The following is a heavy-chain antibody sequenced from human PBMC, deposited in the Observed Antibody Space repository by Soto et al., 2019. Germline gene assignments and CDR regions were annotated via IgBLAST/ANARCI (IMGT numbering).Heavy chain of an antibody. D-gene: IGHD4-17*01. Sequence: GGSLRLSCAASGFTFSSYWMSWVRQAPGKGLEWVANIKQDGSEKYYVDSVKGRFTISRDNAKNSLYLQMNSLRAEDTAVYYCVREDYGDYVVKFDYWGQGTLVTVSS. CDR3: VREDYGDYVVKFDY. CDR1: GFTFSSYW. V-gene: IGHV3-7*03. CDR2: IKQDGSEK. J-gene: IGHJ4*02.